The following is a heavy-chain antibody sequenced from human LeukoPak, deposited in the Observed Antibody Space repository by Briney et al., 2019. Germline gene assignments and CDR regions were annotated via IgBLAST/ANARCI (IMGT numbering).Heavy chain of an antibody. J-gene: IGHJ4*02. CDR3: ARGYSSSSWSLFDY. Sequence: KAGGSLRLSCAASGFTFSSYSMNWVRQAPGKGLEWVSSISSSSSYIYYADSVKGRFTISRDNAKNSLYLQMNSLRAEDTAVYYCARGYSSSSWSLFDYWGQGTLVTVSS. V-gene: IGHV3-21*01. CDR2: ISSSSSYI. CDR1: GFTFSSYS. D-gene: IGHD6-6*01.